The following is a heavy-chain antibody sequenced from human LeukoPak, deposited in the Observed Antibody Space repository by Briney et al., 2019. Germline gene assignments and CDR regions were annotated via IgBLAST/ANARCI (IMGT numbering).Heavy chain of an antibody. CDR2: IKQDGSEK. V-gene: IGHV3-7*03. CDR1: GFTFSSYW. Sequence: GGSLRLSCAASGFTFSSYWMSWVRQAPGKGLEWVANIKQDGSEKYYVDSVKGRFTISRDNAKNSLYLQMNSLRAEDTAVYYCARDRVLERYGTTGFDPWGQGTLVTVSS. J-gene: IGHJ5*02. D-gene: IGHD1-1*01. CDR3: ARDRVLERYGTTGFDP.